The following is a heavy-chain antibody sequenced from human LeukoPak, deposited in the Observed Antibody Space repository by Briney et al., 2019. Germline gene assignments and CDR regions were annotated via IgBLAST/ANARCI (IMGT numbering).Heavy chain of an antibody. CDR3: AKGGGYDLPDYFDN. CDR1: GFTSSSYA. D-gene: IGHD5-12*01. Sequence: GGSLRLSCAASGFTSSSYAMSWVRPAPGKGLEWVSTVSSGGGKTYFEDSVKGRFTISRDNSKNTVYLQMNSLRADATASYYCAKGGGYDLPDYFDNWGQGTLVTVSS. J-gene: IGHJ4*02. CDR2: VSSGGGKT. V-gene: IGHV3-23*01.